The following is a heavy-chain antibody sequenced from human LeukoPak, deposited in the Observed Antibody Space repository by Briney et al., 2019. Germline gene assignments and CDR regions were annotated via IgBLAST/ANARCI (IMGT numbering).Heavy chain of an antibody. Sequence: PGGSLRLSCAASGFMFSAYDMHWVRQASGKGLEWVSVIATTGDTYYLGSVKGRFTISRENAKNSLFLQMSDLRAGDTAVYYCARASTMIRAFDIWGQGTIVTVSS. CDR3: ARASTMIRAFDI. J-gene: IGHJ3*02. CDR2: IATTGDT. D-gene: IGHD3-10*01. V-gene: IGHV3-13*01. CDR1: GFMFSAYD.